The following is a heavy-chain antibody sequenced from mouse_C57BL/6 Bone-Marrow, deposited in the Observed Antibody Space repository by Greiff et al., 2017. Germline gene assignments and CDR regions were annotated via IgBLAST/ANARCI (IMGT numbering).Heavy chain of an antibody. D-gene: IGHD1-1*01. CDR3: AREGALLLRAWFAY. CDR1: GYTFTDYY. CDR2: IFPGSGST. Sequence: VQLQQSGPELVKPGASVKISCKASGYTFTDYYINWVKQRPGQGLEWIGWIFPGSGSTYYNEKFKGKATLTVDKSSSTAYMLLSSLTSEDSAVYFCAREGALLLRAWFAYWGQGTLVTVSA. J-gene: IGHJ3*01. V-gene: IGHV1-75*01.